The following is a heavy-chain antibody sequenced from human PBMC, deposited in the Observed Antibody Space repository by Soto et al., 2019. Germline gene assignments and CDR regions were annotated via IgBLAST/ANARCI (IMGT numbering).Heavy chain of an antibody. D-gene: IGHD1-26*01. CDR3: AKKSLVRWERRGNDYFDY. CDR2: ISYDGSNK. CDR1: GFTFSSYG. V-gene: IGHV3-30*18. J-gene: IGHJ4*02. Sequence: QVQLVESGGGVVQPGRSLRLSCAASGFTFSSYGMHWVRQAPGKGLEWVAVISYDGSNKYYADSVKGRFTISRDNSKNTLYLQMNSLRAEDTAVYYCAKKSLVRWERRGNDYFDYWGQGTLVTVSS.